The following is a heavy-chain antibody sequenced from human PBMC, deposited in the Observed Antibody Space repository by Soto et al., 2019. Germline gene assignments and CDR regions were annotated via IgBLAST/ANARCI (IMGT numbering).Heavy chain of an antibody. D-gene: IGHD3-9*01. CDR2: IWYDGSNK. CDR3: ARTHDIAPYYFDY. J-gene: IGHJ4*02. Sequence: QVQLVESGGGVVQPGRSLRLSCAASGFTFSSYGMHWVRQAPGKGLEWVAVIWYDGSNKYYADSVKGRFTISRDNSKNTLYLQMNSLRAEDTAVYYCARTHDIAPYYFDYWGQRTLVTVSS. V-gene: IGHV3-33*01. CDR1: GFTFSSYG.